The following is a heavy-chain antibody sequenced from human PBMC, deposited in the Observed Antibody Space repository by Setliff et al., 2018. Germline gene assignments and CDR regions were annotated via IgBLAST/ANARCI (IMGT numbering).Heavy chain of an antibody. CDR3: ARSFSRREKFLLDY. J-gene: IGHJ4*02. CDR1: GASISSSSYY. CDR2: IYIGGSA. Sequence: SETLSLTCTVSGASISSSSYYWSWIRQPAGKGLEWIGHIYIGGSANYNPSLKSRVSISVDTSKNQFSLKLSSVTAADTAVYYCARSFSRREKFLLDYWGQGALVTVSS. V-gene: IGHV4-61*09.